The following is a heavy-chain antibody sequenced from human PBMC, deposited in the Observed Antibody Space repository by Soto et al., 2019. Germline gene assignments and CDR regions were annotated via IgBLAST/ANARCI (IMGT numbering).Heavy chain of an antibody. Sequence: ASVKVSCKASGYTFTSYGISWVRQAPGQGLEWMGWISAYNGNTNYAQKLQGRVTMTTDTSTSTAYMELRSLRSDDTAVYYCARDLGATMIVVVTSEFDYWGQGTLVTVSS. CDR3: ARDLGATMIVVVTSEFDY. V-gene: IGHV1-18*01. CDR2: ISAYNGNT. D-gene: IGHD3-22*01. J-gene: IGHJ4*02. CDR1: GYTFTSYG.